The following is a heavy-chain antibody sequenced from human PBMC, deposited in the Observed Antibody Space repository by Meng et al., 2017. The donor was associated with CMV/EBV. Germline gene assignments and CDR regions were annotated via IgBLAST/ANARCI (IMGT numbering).Heavy chain of an antibody. D-gene: IGHD6-13*01. J-gene: IGHJ5*02. V-gene: IGHV2-5*02. CDR2: IYWDDDK. CDR1: GFSLSTSGVG. Sequence: QITLTESCPPLAKPTHTLPLTVTFSGFSLSTSGVGVCWSRQPPGKALEWLALIYWDDDKRYSPSLKSRLTITKDTSKNQVVLTMTNMDPVDTATYYCAHRGRIAAAGTDWFDPWGQGTLVTVSS. CDR3: AHRGRIAAAGTDWFDP.